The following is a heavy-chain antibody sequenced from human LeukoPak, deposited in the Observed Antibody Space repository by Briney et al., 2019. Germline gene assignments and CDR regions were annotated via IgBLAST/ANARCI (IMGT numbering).Heavy chain of an antibody. J-gene: IGHJ4*02. V-gene: IGHV4-59*01. Sequence: PSETLSLXCTVSGASMTSYYWTWIRQPPGKGLEWVGYMYFGERTNYNPSLKSRATISIDTSKKQFSLNLKSVTAADTAVYYCARIPGDRPDDWGQGTLVTVS. CDR1: GASMTSYY. D-gene: IGHD7-27*01. CDR3: ARIPGDRPDD. CDR2: MYFGERT.